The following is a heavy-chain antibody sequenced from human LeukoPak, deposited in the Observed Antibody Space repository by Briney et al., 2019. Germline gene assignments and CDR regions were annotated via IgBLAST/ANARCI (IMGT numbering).Heavy chain of an antibody. V-gene: IGHV3-64*01. D-gene: IGHD4-11*01. CDR3: ARATRADCTNYRAGWFDP. Sequence: PGGSLRLSCAASGFTFSSYAMHWVRQAPGKGLEYVSAISSNGGSTYYANSVKGRFTISRDNSKNTLYLQMNSLRAEDTAVYYCARATRADCTNYRAGWFDPWGQGTQVTVSS. CDR2: ISSNGGST. CDR1: GFTFSSYA. J-gene: IGHJ5*02.